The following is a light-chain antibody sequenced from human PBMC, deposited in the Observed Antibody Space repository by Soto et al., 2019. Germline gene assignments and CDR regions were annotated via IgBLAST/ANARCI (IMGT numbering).Light chain of an antibody. Sequence: EIVLTQSPATLSLSPGERATLSCRASQGVSSYLAWYQQKPGQAPRLLIYAASSLQSGVPSRFSGSGSGTDFTLTISSLQPEDFATYYCQQSYSAPRTFGQGTKVEIK. CDR2: AAS. V-gene: IGKV3D-11*01. CDR1: QGVSSY. CDR3: QQSYSAPRT. J-gene: IGKJ1*01.